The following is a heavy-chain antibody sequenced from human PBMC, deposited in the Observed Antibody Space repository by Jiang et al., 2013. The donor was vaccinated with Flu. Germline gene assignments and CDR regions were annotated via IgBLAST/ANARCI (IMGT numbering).Heavy chain of an antibody. CDR3: VAWYTLDY. Sequence: VQLLESGGGLVQPGGSLRLSCSASGFSFSDYAMHWVRLAPGRGLECVSSVSKDGIITYYADSVKGRFTISRDNSGSTLFLQVSSLRAEDTAVYYCVAWYTLDYWGQGTLVTVSS. J-gene: IGHJ4*02. CDR1: GFSFSDYA. V-gene: IGHV3-64D*08. D-gene: IGHD2-2*02. CDR2: VSKDGIIT.